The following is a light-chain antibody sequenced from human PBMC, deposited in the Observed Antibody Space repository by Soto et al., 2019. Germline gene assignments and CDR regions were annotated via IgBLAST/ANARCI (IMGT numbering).Light chain of an antibody. CDR2: DAS. J-gene: IGKJ5*01. V-gene: IGKV3-11*01. CDR3: QQRSNWPIT. CDR1: QSVSSY. Sequence: EILLTQAPGNLADSPGQRATQSCRASQSVSSYLAWYQQKPGQAPRLLIYDASNRATGIPARFSGSGSGTDFTLTMSSLEPEAFAVYYCQQRSNWPITFGQGTRLENK.